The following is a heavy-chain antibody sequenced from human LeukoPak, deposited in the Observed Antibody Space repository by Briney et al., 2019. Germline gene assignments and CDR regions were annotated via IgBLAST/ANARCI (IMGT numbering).Heavy chain of an antibody. CDR3: ARGYSSSWYSLDYYYYMDV. D-gene: IGHD6-13*01. CDR2: IIPILGIA. CDR1: GGTFSSYA. Sequence: SVKVSCKASGGTFSSYAISWVRQAPGQGLEWMGRIIPILGIANYAQKFQGRVTITADKSTSTAYMELSSLRSEDTAVYYCARGYSSSWYSLDYYYYMDVWGKGTTVTVSS. V-gene: IGHV1-69*04. J-gene: IGHJ6*03.